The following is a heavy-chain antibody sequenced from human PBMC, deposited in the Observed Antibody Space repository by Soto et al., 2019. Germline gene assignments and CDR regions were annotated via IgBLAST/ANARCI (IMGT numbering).Heavy chain of an antibody. Sequence: PSETLSLTCVVSGGSISNNNWWTWVRQPPGKGLEWIAEIYHSGATNYNPSLRSRVTLSVDKSNNQVSLRLNSVTAADTAVYYCAKPRRYDYGDKGGFDYWGQGTLVTVSS. D-gene: IGHD4-17*01. J-gene: IGHJ4*02. CDR1: GGSISNNNW. V-gene: IGHV4-4*02. CDR2: IYHSGAT. CDR3: AKPRRYDYGDKGGFDY.